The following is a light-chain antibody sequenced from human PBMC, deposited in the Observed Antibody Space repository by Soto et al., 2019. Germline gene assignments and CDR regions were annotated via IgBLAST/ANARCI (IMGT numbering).Light chain of an antibody. CDR1: QNVRRN. CDR3: QHYNVWPPWT. CDR2: GAI. J-gene: IGKJ1*01. Sequence: EIVMTQSPATLSVSPEDRVTLSCRASQNVRRNIAWYQQKPGQAPSRLIFGAITRATGIPARFSGSGSGTEFTLTSSSLQSEDSAIYYCQHYNVWPPWTFGQGTKV. V-gene: IGKV3-15*01.